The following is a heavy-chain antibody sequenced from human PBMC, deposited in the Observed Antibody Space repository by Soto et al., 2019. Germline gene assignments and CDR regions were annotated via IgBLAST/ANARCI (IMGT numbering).Heavy chain of an antibody. CDR3: ARESTMIERWRAFDI. Sequence: GASVKVSCNASGGTFSSYAISWVRHAPGQGLEWMGGIIPILGTGNYAQKFQGRVTITADESTSRAYMELSSLRSEDTVVYYCARESTMIERWRAFDIWGQGTMVTVS. D-gene: IGHD3-22*01. CDR2: IIPILGTG. V-gene: IGHV1-69*13. J-gene: IGHJ3*02. CDR1: GGTFSSYA.